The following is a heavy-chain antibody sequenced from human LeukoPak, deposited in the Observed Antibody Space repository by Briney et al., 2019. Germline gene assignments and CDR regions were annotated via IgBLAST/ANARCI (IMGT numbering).Heavy chain of an antibody. Sequence: ASVKVSCKASGYTFTSYYMHWVRQAPGQGLEWMGIINPSGGSTTYAQEFQGRVTMTRDTSTSTVYMELSSLRSEDTAVYYCARDYTSGYPFDYWGQGTLVTVSS. D-gene: IGHD3-22*01. CDR3: ARDYTSGYPFDY. V-gene: IGHV1-46*01. J-gene: IGHJ4*02. CDR2: INPSGGST. CDR1: GYTFTSYY.